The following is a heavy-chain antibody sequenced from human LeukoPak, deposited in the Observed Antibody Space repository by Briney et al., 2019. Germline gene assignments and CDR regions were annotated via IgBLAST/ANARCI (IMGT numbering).Heavy chain of an antibody. V-gene: IGHV1-2*02. CDR1: GYTFTGYY. D-gene: IGHD6-13*01. CDR2: INPNSGGT. CDR3: VRGTHSWYYFDY. Sequence: ASVRVSCKASGYTFTGYYMHWVRQAPGQGLEWMGWINPNSGGTNYAQKFQGRVTMTRDTSLSTAYMELSRLRPDDTAVYYCVRGTHSWYYFDYWGQGTLVTVSS. J-gene: IGHJ4*02.